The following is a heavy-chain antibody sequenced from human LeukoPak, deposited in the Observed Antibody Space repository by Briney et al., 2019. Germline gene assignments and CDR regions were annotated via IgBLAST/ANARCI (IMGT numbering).Heavy chain of an antibody. D-gene: IGHD3-10*01. CDR3: ARWSTSGGIDY. V-gene: IGHV1-2*06. CDR1: GYTFTGYY. Sequence: GASVKVSCKASGYTFTGYYIHWVRQAPGQGLAWMGRITPNSGGTNYAQKFQGRVTMTRDTSISTAYMELSRLRSDDTAVYYCARWSTSGGIDYWGQGTLVTVSS. CDR2: ITPNSGGT. J-gene: IGHJ4*02.